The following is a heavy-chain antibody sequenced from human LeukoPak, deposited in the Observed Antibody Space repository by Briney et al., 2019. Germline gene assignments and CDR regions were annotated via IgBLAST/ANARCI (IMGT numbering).Heavy chain of an antibody. J-gene: IGHJ1*01. CDR2: ISWNSGSI. Sequence: QPGRSLRLSCAASGFTFDDYAMHWVRQAPGKGLEWVSGISWNSGSIGYADSVKGRFTISRDNAKNSLYLQMNSLRAEDTALYYCANGQYGGNPSEYFQHWGQGTLVTVSS. D-gene: IGHD4-23*01. V-gene: IGHV3-9*01. CDR3: ANGQYGGNPSEYFQH. CDR1: GFTFDDYA.